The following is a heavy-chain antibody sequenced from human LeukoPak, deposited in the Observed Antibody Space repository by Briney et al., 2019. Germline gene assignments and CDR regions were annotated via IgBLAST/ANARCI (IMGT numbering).Heavy chain of an antibody. D-gene: IGHD2-2*01. V-gene: IGHV4-30-2*01. CDR3: ATEGQCGFTTCPGLQF. Sequence: PSETLSLTCTVSGGSTNTGGYFWSWIRQPPGKGLEWIGYVFRTGRTSYNPPLDSRVTISLDRSRNQFSLRLTSVTAADSAMYYCATEGQCGFTTCPGLQFWGQGILVSVSS. CDR2: VFRTGRT. CDR1: GGSTNTGGYF. J-gene: IGHJ4*02.